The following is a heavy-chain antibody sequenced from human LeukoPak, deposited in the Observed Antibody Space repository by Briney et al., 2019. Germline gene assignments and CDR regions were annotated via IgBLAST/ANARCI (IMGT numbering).Heavy chain of an antibody. J-gene: IGHJ4*02. Sequence: GESLKISCKGSGYSFTSYWIGWVRQMPGKGLEWMGIIYPGDSDTRYSPSFQGQVTISADKSISTAYLQWSSLKASDTAMYYCASSPPDPMVRGVMTNFDYWGQGTLVTVSS. V-gene: IGHV5-51*01. CDR1: GYSFTSYW. D-gene: IGHD3-10*01. CDR3: ASSPPDPMVRGVMTNFDY. CDR2: IYPGDSDT.